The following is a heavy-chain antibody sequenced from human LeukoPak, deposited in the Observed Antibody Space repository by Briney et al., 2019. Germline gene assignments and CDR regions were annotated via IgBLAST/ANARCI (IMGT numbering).Heavy chain of an antibody. V-gene: IGHV6-1*01. CDR2: TYYRSKWYN. D-gene: IGHD1-26*01. Sequence: SQTLSLTCAISGDSVSSNSAAWNWIRHSPSRGLEWLGRTYYRSKWYNDYAVSVKSRITINPDTSKNQFSLQLNSVTPEDTAVYYCARGISQGEWELLVPYFDYWGQGTLVTVSS. CDR1: GDSVSSNSAA. J-gene: IGHJ4*02. CDR3: ARGISQGEWELLVPYFDY.